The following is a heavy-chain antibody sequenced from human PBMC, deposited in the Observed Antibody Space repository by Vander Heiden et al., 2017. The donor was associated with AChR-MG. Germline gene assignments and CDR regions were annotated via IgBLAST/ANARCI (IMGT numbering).Heavy chain of an antibody. J-gene: IGHJ5*02. CDR3: AKGYCSGGSCYWFDP. D-gene: IGHD2-15*01. Sequence: EVQLLESGGGLVQPGGSLRLSCAASGFTFSSYDMSWVRQAPGKGLECVSAISGRGGSAYYADSVKGRCTIARENSKNTLYLQMNSLRAEDTAVYYCAKGYCSGGSCYWFDPWGQGTLVTVSS. CDR1: GFTFSSYD. CDR2: ISGRGGSA. V-gene: IGHV3-23*01.